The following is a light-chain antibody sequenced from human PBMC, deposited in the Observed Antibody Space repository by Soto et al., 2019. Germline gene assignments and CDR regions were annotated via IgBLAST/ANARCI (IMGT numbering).Light chain of an antibody. CDR3: SSFTSSGTRV. Sequence: QSALTQPASVSGSPGQSITISCTGTSSDVGGYNYVSWYQQHPGKAPKVMIYEVSNRPSGVSNRFSGSKSGNTVSLTISGLQVEDEADYYCSSFTSSGTRVFGTGTKLTVL. J-gene: IGLJ1*01. CDR2: EVS. V-gene: IGLV2-14*01. CDR1: SSDVGGYNY.